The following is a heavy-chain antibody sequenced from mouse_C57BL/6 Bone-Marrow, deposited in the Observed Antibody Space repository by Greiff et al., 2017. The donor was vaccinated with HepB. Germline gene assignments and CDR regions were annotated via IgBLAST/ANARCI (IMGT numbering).Heavy chain of an antibody. CDR3: ARDPVVDWYFDV. CDR2: IYPGSGST. V-gene: IGHV1-55*01. CDR1: GYTFTSYW. Sequence: VQLQQPGAELVKPGASVKMSCKASGYTFTSYWITWVKQRPGQGLEWIGVIYPGSGSTNYNEKFTSKATLTVDTSSSTASMQRSSLTSEDSAVYYCARDPVVDWYFDVWGTGTTVTVSS. D-gene: IGHD1-1*01. J-gene: IGHJ1*03.